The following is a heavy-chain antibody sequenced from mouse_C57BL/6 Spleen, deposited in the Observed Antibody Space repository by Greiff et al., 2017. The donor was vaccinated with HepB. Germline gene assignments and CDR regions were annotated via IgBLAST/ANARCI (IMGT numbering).Heavy chain of an antibody. J-gene: IGHJ3*01. Sequence: VQLQKSGPELVRPGASVKIFCKAPGYPFTSHWMQWVRQRPGQGLEWNGEIFPGSGSTYYNEKFKGKATLTLDTSSRTAYMQLSSLTSEDSAVYFCARGGDGSTLFAYWGQGTLVTVSA. CDR1: GYPFTSHW. CDR3: ARGGDGSTLFAY. CDR2: IFPGSGST. V-gene: IGHV1-56*01. D-gene: IGHD1-1*01.